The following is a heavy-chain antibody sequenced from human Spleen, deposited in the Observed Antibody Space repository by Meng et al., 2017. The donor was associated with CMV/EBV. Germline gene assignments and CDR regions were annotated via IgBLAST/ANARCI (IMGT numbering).Heavy chain of an antibody. CDR2: ISAYNGNT. J-gene: IGHJ4*02. Sequence: QVQPVQSGAEVKKPGASVQVSCKAFGYTFTSYGISWVRQAPGQGLGWMGWISAYNGNTNYAQKLQGRVTMTRDTSISTAYMELSRLRSDDTAVYYCARRRKEWLLRRVFDYWGQGTLVTVSS. D-gene: IGHD3-3*01. CDR1: GYTFTSYG. CDR3: ARRRKEWLLRRVFDY. V-gene: IGHV1-18*01.